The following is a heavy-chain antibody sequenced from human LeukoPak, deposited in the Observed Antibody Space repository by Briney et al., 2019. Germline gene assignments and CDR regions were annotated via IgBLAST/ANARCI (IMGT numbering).Heavy chain of an antibody. CDR3: ARNSGRFLDY. CDR1: GGSISSGNYY. V-gene: IGHV4-61*02. Sequence: SETLSLTCTVSGGSISSGNYYWSWIRQPAGKGLEWIGRIYTSGSTNYNPSLKSRVTISVDTSKNQFSLKLSSVTAADTAVYYCARNSGRFLDYWGQGTLVTVSS. CDR2: IYTSGST. J-gene: IGHJ4*02. D-gene: IGHD1-26*01.